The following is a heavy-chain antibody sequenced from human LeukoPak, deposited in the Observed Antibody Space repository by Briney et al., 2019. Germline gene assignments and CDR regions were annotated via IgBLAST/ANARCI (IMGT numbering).Heavy chain of an antibody. Sequence: PSETLSLTCTVPGGSISSSNWWSWVRQPPGKGLEWIGEIYHSGSTNYNPSLKSRVTISVDKSKNQFSLKLSSVTAADTAVYYCATEGPGPTSDAFDIWGQGTMVTVSS. CDR3: ATEGPGPTSDAFDI. J-gene: IGHJ3*02. D-gene: IGHD1-14*01. V-gene: IGHV4-4*02. CDR1: GGSISSSNW. CDR2: IYHSGST.